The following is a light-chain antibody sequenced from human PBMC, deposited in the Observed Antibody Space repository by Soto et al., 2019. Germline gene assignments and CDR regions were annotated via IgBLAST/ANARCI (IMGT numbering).Light chain of an antibody. CDR2: DAS. CDR3: QQRNTWPIT. V-gene: IGKV3-11*01. Sequence: EIVLTHSPATLSLSPGERATLSCSASQSVSSYLAWYQQKPGQAPRLLMYDASNRATGIPARFSGSGSGTDFTLTISSLEPEDFAIYYCQQRNTWPITFGQGTRLEIK. J-gene: IGKJ5*01. CDR1: QSVSSY.